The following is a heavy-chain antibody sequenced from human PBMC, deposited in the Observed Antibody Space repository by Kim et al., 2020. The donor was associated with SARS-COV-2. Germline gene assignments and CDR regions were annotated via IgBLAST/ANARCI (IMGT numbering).Heavy chain of an antibody. J-gene: IGHJ3*02. CDR1: GFTFSNAW. Sequence: GGSLRLSCAASGFTFSNAWMSWVRQAPGKGLEWVGRIKSKTDGGTTDYAAPVKGRFTISRDDSKNTLYLQMNSLKTEDTAVYYCRAHYYDSSGYPGSDAFDIWGQGTMVTVSS. V-gene: IGHV3-15*01. CDR2: IKSKTDGGTT. CDR3: RAHYYDSSGYPGSDAFDI. D-gene: IGHD3-22*01.